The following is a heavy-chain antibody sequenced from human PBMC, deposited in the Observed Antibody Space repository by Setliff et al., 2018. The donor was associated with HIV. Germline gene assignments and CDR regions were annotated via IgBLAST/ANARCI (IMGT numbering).Heavy chain of an antibody. CDR3: ARLGYSGSLVGAFDI. CDR2: IYHSGIT. V-gene: IGHV4-38-2*02. Sequence: SETLSSPALSLVTPSAVVTTGAGSGSPQGRGRSGLSIYHSGITYYNSSLKSRVTISVDTSKNQFSLNLTSVTAADTAVYYCARLGYSGSLVGAFDIWGQGTMVTVSS. J-gene: IGHJ3*02. CDR1: VTPSAVVTT. D-gene: IGHD1-26*01.